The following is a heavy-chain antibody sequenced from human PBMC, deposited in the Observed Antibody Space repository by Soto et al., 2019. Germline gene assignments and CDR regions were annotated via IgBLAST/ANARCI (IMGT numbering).Heavy chain of an antibody. V-gene: IGHV3-48*01. CDR1: GFTFSSYS. CDR3: ARDPHSSSWSHYYYYYMDV. Sequence: GGSLRLSCAASGFTFSSYSMNWVRQAPGKGLEWVSYISSSSSTIYYADSVKGRFTISRDNAKNSLYLQMNSLRAEDTAVYYCARDPHSSSWSHYYYYYMDVWGKGTTVTVSS. CDR2: ISSSSSTI. D-gene: IGHD6-13*01. J-gene: IGHJ6*03.